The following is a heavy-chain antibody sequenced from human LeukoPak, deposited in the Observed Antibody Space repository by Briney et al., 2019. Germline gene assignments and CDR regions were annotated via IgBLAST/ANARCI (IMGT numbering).Heavy chain of an antibody. CDR3: AKAGAYSSGYYYMS. J-gene: IGHJ5*02. D-gene: IGHD3-22*01. Sequence: GGSLRLSCAASGFTFSSYAMSWVRQAPGKGLEWVSAISGSGGSTYYADSVKGRFTISRDNSKNTLYLQMDSLRAEDTAVYYCAKAGAYSSGYYYMSWGQGTLVTVSS. V-gene: IGHV3-23*01. CDR2: ISGSGGST. CDR1: GFTFSSYA.